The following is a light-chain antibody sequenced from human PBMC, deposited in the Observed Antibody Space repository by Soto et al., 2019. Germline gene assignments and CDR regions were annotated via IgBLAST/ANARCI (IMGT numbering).Light chain of an antibody. CDR2: GAS. CDR1: QSVSSSY. CDR3: QHYRTS. J-gene: IGKJ4*01. V-gene: IGKV3-20*01. Sequence: ESVLTQSPGTLSLSPGEGATLSCRASQSVSSSYLAWYQQKPGQAPRQLIYGASSRATGIPDRFSGSGSGTDLTLTITILEPEDFAVYSCQHYRTSFGGGTRVEIK.